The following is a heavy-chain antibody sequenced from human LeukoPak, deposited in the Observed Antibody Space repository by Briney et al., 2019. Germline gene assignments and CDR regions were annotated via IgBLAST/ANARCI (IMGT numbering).Heavy chain of an antibody. CDR2: ISAFNGNT. V-gene: IGHV1-18*01. J-gene: IGHJ4*02. CDR1: GYTFTSYG. Sequence: ASAKVSCKASGYTFTSYGISWVRQAPGQGPEWMSWISAFNGNTNYAQKLQGRVTMTTDTSTSTAYMELRSLRSDATAVYYCARAGITGTLLGEDYWGQGTLVTVSS. CDR3: ARAGITGTLLGEDY. D-gene: IGHD1-7*01.